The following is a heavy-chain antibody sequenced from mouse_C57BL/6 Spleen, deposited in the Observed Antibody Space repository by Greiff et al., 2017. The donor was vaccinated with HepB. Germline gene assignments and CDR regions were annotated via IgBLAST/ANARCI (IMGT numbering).Heavy chain of an antibody. CDR1: GFNIKDDY. CDR2: IDPENGDT. J-gene: IGHJ3*01. V-gene: IGHV14-4*01. Sequence: VQLKQSGAELVRPGASVKLSCTASGFNIKDDYMHWVKQRPEQGLEWIGWIDPENGDTEYASKFQGKATITADTSSNTAYLQLSSLTSEDTAVYYCTTPAAWFAYWGQGTLVTVSA. CDR3: TTPAAWFAY.